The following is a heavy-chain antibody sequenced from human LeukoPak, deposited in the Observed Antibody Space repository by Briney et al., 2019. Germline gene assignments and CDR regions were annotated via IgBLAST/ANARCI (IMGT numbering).Heavy chain of an antibody. CDR3: ARVRIVVASRDAFDI. Sequence: PGGSLRLSCEASGFMFSNYWMSWVRQAPGKGLEWVANIKQDGSEKYYVDSVKGRFTISRDNAKNSLYLQMNSLRAEDTAVYYCARVRIVVASRDAFDIWGQGTMVTVSS. J-gene: IGHJ3*02. D-gene: IGHD2-2*01. CDR2: IKQDGSEK. CDR1: GFMFSNYW. V-gene: IGHV3-7*01.